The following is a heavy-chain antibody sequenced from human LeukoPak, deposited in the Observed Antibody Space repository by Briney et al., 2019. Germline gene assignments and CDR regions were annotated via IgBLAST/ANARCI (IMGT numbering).Heavy chain of an antibody. J-gene: IGHJ4*02. CDR3: AKDIGRSSSDLDY. V-gene: IGHV3-23*01. CDR1: GVTFGDYA. CDR2: ISGSGGST. D-gene: IGHD2-2*01. Sequence: GGSLRLSCTASGVTFGDYAMSWVRQAPGKGLEWVSAISGSGGSTYYADSVKGRFTISRDNSKNTLYLQMNSLRAEDTAVYYCAKDIGRSSSDLDYWGQGTLVTVSS.